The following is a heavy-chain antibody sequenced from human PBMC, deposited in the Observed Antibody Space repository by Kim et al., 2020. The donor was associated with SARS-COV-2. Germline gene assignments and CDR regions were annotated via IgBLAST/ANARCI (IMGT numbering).Heavy chain of an antibody. J-gene: IGHJ5*02. CDR2: PIFGTA. CDR3: ARAPDH. Sequence: PIFGTANYAQKFQGRVTITADESTSTAYMELSSLRSEDTAVYYFARAPDHWGQGTLVTVSS. V-gene: IGHV1-69*01.